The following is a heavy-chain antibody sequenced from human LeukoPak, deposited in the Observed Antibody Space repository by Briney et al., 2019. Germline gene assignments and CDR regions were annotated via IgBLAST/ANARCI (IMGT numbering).Heavy chain of an antibody. CDR1: GYTLTGYF. J-gene: IGHJ4*02. Sequence: ASVKVSCKASGYTLTGYFMHWVRQAPGQGLEWMGWINPNSGGTNYAQKFQGRVNMTRDTSISTAYMELSRLRSDDTAVYYCASSIVYCSSTSCYFNWGQGTLVTVSS. CDR3: ASSIVYCSSTSCYFN. D-gene: IGHD2-2*01. CDR2: INPNSGGT. V-gene: IGHV1-2*02.